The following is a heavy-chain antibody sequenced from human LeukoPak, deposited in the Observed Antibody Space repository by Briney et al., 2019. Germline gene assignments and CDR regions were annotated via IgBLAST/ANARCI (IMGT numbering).Heavy chain of an antibody. V-gene: IGHV1-18*01. Sequence: ASVKVSCKASGYTFTSYDINWVRQATGQGLEWMGWISAYNGHTNYAQKLQGRVTMTTDTSTSTAYMELRSLRSDDTAVYYCARESYNWNGWFDPWGQGTLVTVSS. D-gene: IGHD1-20*01. CDR2: ISAYNGHT. CDR3: ARESYNWNGWFDP. J-gene: IGHJ5*02. CDR1: GYTFTSYD.